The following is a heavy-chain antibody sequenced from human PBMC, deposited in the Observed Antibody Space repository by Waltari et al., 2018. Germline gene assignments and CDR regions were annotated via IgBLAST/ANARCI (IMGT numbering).Heavy chain of an antibody. J-gene: IGHJ4*02. Sequence: QVQLVQSGAEVKKPGASVQVSCKTSGYIFTAYYIHWVRRAPGQGLEWMGYINPNGANTRSAQKFQGRVTMTRDASSGTAYMELTGLTSDDTAVYYCARENSFTFGGVPANYFHYWGQGTRVTVS. CDR1: GYIFTAYY. CDR2: INPNGANT. D-gene: IGHD3-16*01. V-gene: IGHV1-2*02. CDR3: ARENSFTFGGVPANYFHY.